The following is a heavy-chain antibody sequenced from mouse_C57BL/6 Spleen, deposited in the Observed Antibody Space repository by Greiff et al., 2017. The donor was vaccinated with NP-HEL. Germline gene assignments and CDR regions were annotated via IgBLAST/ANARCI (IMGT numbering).Heavy chain of an antibody. CDR2: IYPSDSET. CDR1: GYTFTSYW. J-gene: IGHJ2*01. CDR3: ARRHDGYYFDY. V-gene: IGHV1-61*01. Sequence: VQLQQPGAELVRPGSSVKLSCKASGYTFTSYWMDWVKQRPGQGLEWIGNIYPSDSETHYNQKFKDKATLTVDKSSSTAYMQLSSLTSEDSAVYYCARRHDGYYFDYWGQGTTLTVSS. D-gene: IGHD2-3*01.